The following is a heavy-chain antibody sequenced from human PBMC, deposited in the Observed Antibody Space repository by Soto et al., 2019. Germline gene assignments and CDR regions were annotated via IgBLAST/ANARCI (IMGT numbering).Heavy chain of an antibody. CDR2: IYYSGST. CDR3: ARERAGLLIAAAGTRRNWFDP. J-gene: IGHJ5*02. V-gene: IGHV4-31*03. D-gene: IGHD6-13*01. CDR1: GGSISSGGYY. Sequence: TLSLTCTVSGGSISSGGYYWSWIRQHPGKGLEWIGYIYYSGSTYYNPSLKSRVTISVDTSKNQFSLKLSSVTAADTAVYYCARERAGLLIAAAGTRRNWFDPCGQGTLVTVSA.